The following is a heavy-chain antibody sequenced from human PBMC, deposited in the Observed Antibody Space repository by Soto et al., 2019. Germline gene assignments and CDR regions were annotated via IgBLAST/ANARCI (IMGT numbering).Heavy chain of an antibody. CDR1: VFTFSNAW. J-gene: IGHJ5*02. Sequence: VGSLRLSCASSVFTFSNAWMSWVRHSPGKWLEWVGRIKSKTDGGTTDYAAPVKGRFTISRDDSKNTLYLQMNSLKTEDTAVYYCTTDYPTVRANERGGWFHPWGQVTLVIVSS. CDR2: IKSKTDGGTT. CDR3: TTDYPTVRANERGGWFHP. D-gene: IGHD2-15*01. V-gene: IGHV3-15*01.